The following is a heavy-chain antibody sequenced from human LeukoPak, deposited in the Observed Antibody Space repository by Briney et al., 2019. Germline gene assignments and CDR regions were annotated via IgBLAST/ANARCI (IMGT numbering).Heavy chain of an antibody. CDR2: ISGSGGST. CDR3: VREQSGGTFDY. CDR1: GVTFSSYG. V-gene: IGHV3-23*01. J-gene: IGHJ4*02. Sequence: GGSLRLSCAASGVTFSSYGMSWVRQAPGKGLEWVSAISGSGGSTYYADSVKGRFTISRDNSKNTLYLQMNSLRAEDTAVYYCVREQSGGTFDYWGQGTLVTVSS. D-gene: IGHD2-15*01.